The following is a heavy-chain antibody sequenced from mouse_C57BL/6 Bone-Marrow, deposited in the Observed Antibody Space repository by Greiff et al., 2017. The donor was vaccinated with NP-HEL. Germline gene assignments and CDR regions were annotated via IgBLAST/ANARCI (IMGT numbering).Heavy chain of an antibody. V-gene: IGHV1-76*01. CDR1: GYTFTDYY. CDR3: ASGYDWVAY. D-gene: IGHD2-2*01. Sequence: QVQLKESGAELVRPGASVKLSCKASGYTFTDYYINWVKQRPGQGLEWIARIYPGSGNTYYNEKFKGKATLTAEKSASTAYMQLSSLTSEDAAVYFCASGYDWVAYGGQGTLVTVSA. J-gene: IGHJ3*01. CDR2: IYPGSGNT.